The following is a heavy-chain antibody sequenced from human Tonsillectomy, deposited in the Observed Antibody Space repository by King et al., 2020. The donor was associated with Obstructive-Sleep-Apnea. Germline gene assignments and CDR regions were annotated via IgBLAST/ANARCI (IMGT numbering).Heavy chain of an antibody. CDR2: IYYSGST. CDR3: ARLRLEEGAFDT. CDR1: CGSISSYY. D-gene: IGHD1-1*01. Sequence: QLQESGPGLVKPSETLSLTCTVSCGSISSYYWSWVRQPPGKGLEWVVYIYYSGSTNYNPSPKSRVTISVDTSKNQFSLKLSSVTAADTAVYYCARLRLEEGAFDTWGQGTMVTVSS. V-gene: IGHV4-59*08. J-gene: IGHJ3*02.